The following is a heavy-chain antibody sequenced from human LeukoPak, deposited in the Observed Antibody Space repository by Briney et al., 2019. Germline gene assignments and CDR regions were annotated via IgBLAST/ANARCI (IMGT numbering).Heavy chain of an antibody. J-gene: IGHJ6*02. CDR2: IYYSGST. CDR1: GGSISSGGYS. CDR3: ARQSPAGYYYYGMDV. Sequence: SETLSLTCAVSGGSISSGGYSWSWIRQPPGKGLEWIGSIYYSGSTYYNPSLKSRVTISVDTSKNQFSLKLSSVTAADTAVYYCARQSPAGYYYYGMDVWGQGTTVTVSS. V-gene: IGHV4-39*01.